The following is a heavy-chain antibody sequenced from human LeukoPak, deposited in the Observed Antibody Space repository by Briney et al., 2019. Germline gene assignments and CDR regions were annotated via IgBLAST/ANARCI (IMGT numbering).Heavy chain of an antibody. CDR3: ARERELLDDAFDI. J-gene: IGHJ3*02. D-gene: IGHD3-10*01. CDR1: GFTFSSYS. Sequence: PGESLRLSCAASGFTFSSYSMNWVRQAPGKGLEWVSGINEDGDRTGYADSVKGRFTISRANAKNALYLQRSSLRAEATALYYCARERELLDDAFDIWGQGTMVTVSS. CDR2: INEDGDRT. V-gene: IGHV3-20*04.